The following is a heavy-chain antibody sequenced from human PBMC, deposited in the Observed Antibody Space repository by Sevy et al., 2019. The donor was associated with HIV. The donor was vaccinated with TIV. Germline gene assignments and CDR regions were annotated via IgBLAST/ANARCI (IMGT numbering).Heavy chain of an antibody. CDR2: IYYTGST. D-gene: IGHD5-12*01. CDR3: ARAPPVRSGDDSLNWFDP. Sequence: SDTLSLTCTVSDGSISAYYWSWIRQPPGKGLEYLGYIYYTGSTNYNPSLKSRVTISVDTSKNQFSLKLSSVTAADTAVYYCARAPPVRSGDDSLNWFDPCGQGTLVTVSS. CDR1: DGSISAYY. V-gene: IGHV4-59*01. J-gene: IGHJ5*02.